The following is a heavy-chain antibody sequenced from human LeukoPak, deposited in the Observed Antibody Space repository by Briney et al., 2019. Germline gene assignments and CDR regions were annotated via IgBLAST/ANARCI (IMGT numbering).Heavy chain of an antibody. CDR3: ARDYAVVVVVVPDY. J-gene: IGHJ4*02. CDR1: GFTFSNYG. CDR2: IWYDGSNK. V-gene: IGHV3-33*01. D-gene: IGHD2-15*01. Sequence: GGSLRLSCAASGFTFSNYGMHWVRQAPGKGLESVAVIWYDGSNKYYADSVKGRFTISRDNSKNTLYLQMNSLRAEDTAVYYCARDYAVVVVVVPDYWGQGTLVTVSS.